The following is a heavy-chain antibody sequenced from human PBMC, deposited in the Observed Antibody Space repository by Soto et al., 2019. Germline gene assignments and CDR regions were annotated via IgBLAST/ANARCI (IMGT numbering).Heavy chain of an antibody. J-gene: IGHJ6*02. CDR3: AIEGYYDILTGYPLDV. V-gene: IGHV5-51*01. Sequence: GESLKISCKGSGYSFTSYWIGWVRQMPGKGLEWMGIIYPGDSDTRYSPSFQGQVTISADKSISTAYLQWSSLKASDTAMYYCAIEGYYDILTGYPLDVWGQGTTVTSP. CDR2: IYPGDSDT. CDR1: GYSFTSYW. D-gene: IGHD3-9*01.